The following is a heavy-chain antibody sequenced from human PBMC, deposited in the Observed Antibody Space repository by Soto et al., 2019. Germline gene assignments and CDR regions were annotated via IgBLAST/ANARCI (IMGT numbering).Heavy chain of an antibody. CDR2: ISSTTNYI. Sequence: GGSLRLSCAASGFTFTRYSMNWVRQAPGEGLEWVSSISSTTNYIYYADSMKGRFTVSRDNAKNSVYLEMNSLSAEDTAVYYCARESEDLTSNFDYWGQGTLVTVSS. V-gene: IGHV3-21*01. CDR1: GFTFTRYS. CDR3: ARESEDLTSNFDY. J-gene: IGHJ4*02.